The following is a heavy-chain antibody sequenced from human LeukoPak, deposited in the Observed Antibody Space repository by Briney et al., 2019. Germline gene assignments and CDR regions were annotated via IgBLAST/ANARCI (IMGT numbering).Heavy chain of an antibody. D-gene: IGHD4-17*01. CDR1: GFTFSDYY. Sequence: PGGSLRPSCAASGFTFSDYYMSWIRQAPGKGLEWVSYISSSSSYTNYADSVKGRFTISRDNAKNSLYLQMNSLRAEDTAVYYCARDRTVTTREGAFDIWGQGTMVTVSS. CDR2: ISSSSSYT. CDR3: ARDRTVTTREGAFDI. V-gene: IGHV3-11*06. J-gene: IGHJ3*02.